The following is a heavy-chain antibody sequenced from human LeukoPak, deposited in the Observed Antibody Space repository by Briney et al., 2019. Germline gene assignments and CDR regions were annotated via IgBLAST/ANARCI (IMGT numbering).Heavy chain of an antibody. J-gene: IGHJ6*03. D-gene: IGHD5-12*01. V-gene: IGHV3-21*01. CDR3: AREWIYYMDV. CDR2: ISTSSSYI. Sequence: KPGGSLRLSCAASGFTFSDYTMHWVRQAPGKGLDWVSSISTSSSYIYYADSVRGRLTISRDNDKNSVYLQMNSLRAEDTAVYYCAREWIYYMDVWGKGTTVTVSS. CDR1: GFTFSDYT.